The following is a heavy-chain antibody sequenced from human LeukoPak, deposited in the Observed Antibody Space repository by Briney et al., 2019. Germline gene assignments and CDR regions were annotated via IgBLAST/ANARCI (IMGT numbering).Heavy chain of an antibody. Sequence: GGSLRLSCAASGFTVSSNYMSWVRQAPGKGLEWGSVIYSGGSTYYADSVKGRFTISRDNSKNTLYLQMNSLRAEDTAVYYCARIRSEGYFDYWGQGTLVTVSS. J-gene: IGHJ4*02. D-gene: IGHD3-10*01. V-gene: IGHV3-66*01. CDR3: ARIRSEGYFDY. CDR2: IYSGGST. CDR1: GFTVSSNY.